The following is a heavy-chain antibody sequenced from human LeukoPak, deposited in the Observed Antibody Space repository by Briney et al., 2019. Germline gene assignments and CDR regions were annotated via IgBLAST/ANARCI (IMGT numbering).Heavy chain of an antibody. V-gene: IGHV1-18*01. CDR1: GYTFTSYG. CDR2: ISAYNGNT. J-gene: IGHJ4*02. CDR3: AREDHDYYDSSGYFFDY. Sequence: ASVKVSCKASGYTFTSYGISWVRQAPGQGLEWMGWISAYNGNTNYAQKLQGRVTMTTDTSTSTAHMELRSLRSDDTAVYYCAREDHDYYDSSGYFFDYWGQGTLVTVSS. D-gene: IGHD3-22*01.